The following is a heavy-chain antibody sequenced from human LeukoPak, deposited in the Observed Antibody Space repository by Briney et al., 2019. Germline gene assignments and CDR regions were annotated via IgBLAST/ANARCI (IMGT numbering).Heavy chain of an antibody. V-gene: IGHV3-7*03. J-gene: IGHJ6*02. Sequence: GGSLRLSCAASGFTVSSNYMSWVRQAPGKGLEWVANIKQDGSEKYYVDSVKGRFTISRDNAKNSLYLQMNSLRAEDMAVYYCARAVTQGAYYYYGMDVWGQGTTVTVSS. D-gene: IGHD5-18*01. CDR1: GFTVSSNY. CDR3: ARAVTQGAYYYYGMDV. CDR2: IKQDGSEK.